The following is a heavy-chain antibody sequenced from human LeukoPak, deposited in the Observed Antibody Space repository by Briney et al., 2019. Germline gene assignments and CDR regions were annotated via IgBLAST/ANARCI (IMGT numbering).Heavy chain of an antibody. CDR1: GFTLSNYW. Sequence: GGSLRLSCVASGFTLSNYWMHWVRQAPGKGLEWVANIRQDDGGKYYVASVKGRFTISRDNAKNSLYLQMNSLRAEDTAVYYCARGGPFGGYWGQGTLVTVSS. V-gene: IGHV3-7*03. J-gene: IGHJ4*02. D-gene: IGHD3-16*01. CDR2: IRQDDGGK. CDR3: ARGGPFGGY.